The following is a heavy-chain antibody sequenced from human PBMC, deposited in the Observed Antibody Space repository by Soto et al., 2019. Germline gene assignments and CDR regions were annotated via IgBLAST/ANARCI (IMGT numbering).Heavy chain of an antibody. CDR3: VRDRSWSYES. Sequence: EVQLVESGGNLVQPGGSLSLPCLASGFTLTVPFLDWVGQAPGKGLEWVGRVRNEIRGYSKDYAASVKGRFIISRDDSHNSISLQMNSLRTEDTAVYYCVRDRSWSYESWGLGTLVTVSS. V-gene: IGHV3-72*01. CDR1: GFTLTVPF. CDR2: VRNEIRGYSK. J-gene: IGHJ5*02. D-gene: IGHD1-26*01.